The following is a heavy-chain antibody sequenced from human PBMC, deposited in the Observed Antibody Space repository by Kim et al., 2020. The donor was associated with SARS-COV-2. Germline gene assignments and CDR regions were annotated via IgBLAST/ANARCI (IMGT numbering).Heavy chain of an antibody. CDR2: ISYDGSNK. Sequence: GGSLRLSCAASGFTFSSYGMHWVRQAPGKGLEWVAVISYDGSNKDYADSVKGRFTISRDNSKNTLYLQMNSLRAEDTAVYYCAKDRTYYDVWSGYFPHPQEFHWGGMDVWGQGTTVTVSS. CDR3: AKDRTYYDVWSGYFPHPQEFHWGGMDV. J-gene: IGHJ6*02. V-gene: IGHV3-30*18. D-gene: IGHD3-3*01. CDR1: GFTFSSYG.